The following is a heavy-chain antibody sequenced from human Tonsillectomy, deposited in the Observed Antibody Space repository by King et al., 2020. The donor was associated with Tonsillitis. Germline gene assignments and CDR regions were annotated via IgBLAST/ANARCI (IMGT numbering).Heavy chain of an antibody. CDR1: GGSITSSSYF. J-gene: IGHJ6*03. Sequence: QLQESGPGLVKPSETLSLTCTVSGGSITSSSYFWGWIRQPPGKGLEWIGSIYYRGSTFYNPSLKRRVTISEDTSKRPFSLKLTSVTSADTAVYYCAKRGSGRYYYYVDVWGKGTTVTVSS. V-gene: IGHV4-39*01. CDR3: AKRGSGRYYYYVDV. D-gene: IGHD3-10*01. CDR2: IYYRGST.